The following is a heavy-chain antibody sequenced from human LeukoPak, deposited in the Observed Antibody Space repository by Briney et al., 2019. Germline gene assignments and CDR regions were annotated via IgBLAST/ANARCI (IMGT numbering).Heavy chain of an antibody. V-gene: IGHV4-39*07. CDR3: ARGQRISYSSTWYGGGDY. CDR2: IYYSGST. J-gene: IGHJ4*02. CDR1: GGSISSSSYY. Sequence: ASETLSLTCTVSGGSISSSSYYWGWIRQPPGKGLEWIGSIYYSGSTYYNPSLKSRVTISVDTSKNQFSLTVSSVTAADTAVYHCARGQRISYSSTWYGGGDYWGQGTLVTVSS. D-gene: IGHD6-13*01.